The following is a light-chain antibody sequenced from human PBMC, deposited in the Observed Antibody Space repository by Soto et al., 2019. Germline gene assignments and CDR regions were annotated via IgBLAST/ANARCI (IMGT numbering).Light chain of an antibody. Sequence: QPVLTQPPSVSGAPGQRVTISCTGSRTNIGAGYNVQWYQQVPGTAPKLLIYANNNRPSGVPDRFSGSKSDTSASLAITGLQAEDEADYYCQSYDSSPSGSRVFGGGTKLTVL. CDR1: RTNIGAGYN. CDR2: ANN. V-gene: IGLV1-40*01. J-gene: IGLJ2*01. CDR3: QSYDSSPSGSRV.